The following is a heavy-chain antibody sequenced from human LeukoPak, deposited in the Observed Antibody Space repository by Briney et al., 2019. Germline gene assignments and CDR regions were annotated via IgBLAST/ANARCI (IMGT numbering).Heavy chain of an antibody. J-gene: IGHJ4*02. CDR3: ARSLGYCTGGTCYGFRYYFDS. CDR2: IRPFNGYT. Sequence: ASVKVSCRASDYNFTNYGVSWVRQAPGQGLEWMGWIRPFNGYTNYVQKFQGRVTITTDSSTITAYMEVRSLRFDDTAVYYCARSLGYCTGGTCYGFRYYFDSWGQGTLVTVSS. V-gene: IGHV1-18*01. CDR1: DYNFTNYG. D-gene: IGHD2-15*01.